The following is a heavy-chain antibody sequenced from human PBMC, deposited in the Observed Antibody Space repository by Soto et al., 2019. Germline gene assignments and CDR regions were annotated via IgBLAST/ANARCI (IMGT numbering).Heavy chain of an antibody. Sequence: QVQLVQSGAEVKKPGASVKVSCKASGYTFTSYDINWVRQATGQGPEWMGWMNPNSGNTGYAQKFQGRVTMTRNTSISTAYMELSTLRSEDTAVYYCARERTSSWRFDYWGQGTLVTVSS. D-gene: IGHD6-13*01. CDR1: GYTFTSYD. CDR2: MNPNSGNT. V-gene: IGHV1-8*01. CDR3: ARERTSSWRFDY. J-gene: IGHJ4*02.